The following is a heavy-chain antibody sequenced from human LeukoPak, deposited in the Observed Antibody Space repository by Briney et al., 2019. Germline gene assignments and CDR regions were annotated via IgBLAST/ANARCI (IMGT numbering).Heavy chain of an antibody. J-gene: IGHJ2*01. D-gene: IGHD6-19*01. Sequence: ASVKVSCKASGYTFTNYGISWVRQAPGQGLEWMGWISAYNGNTNYAQKLQGRVTMTTDTSTSTAYMELRSLRSDDTAVYYCARTWYSSGWSPSGYFDPWGRGTLVTVSS. CDR1: GYTFTNYG. CDR3: ARTWYSSGWSPSGYFDP. CDR2: ISAYNGNT. V-gene: IGHV1-18*01.